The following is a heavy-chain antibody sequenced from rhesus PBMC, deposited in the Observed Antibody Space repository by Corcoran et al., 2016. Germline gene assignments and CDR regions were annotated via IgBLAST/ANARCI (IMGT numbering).Heavy chain of an antibody. CDR2: IYWDDDK. Sequence: QVTLKESGPALVKPTQTLTLTCPFHGFSLSTSGTGVGWIRQLPGKPLEWLAHIYWDDDKRYSTYLKSRLTISKDTSKNQVVLTMTNMDPVDTATYYCARRYCTSTTCYAGYFDYWGQGVLVTVSS. CDR3: ARRYCTSTTCYAGYFDY. V-gene: IGHV2-1*01. CDR1: GFSLSTSGTG. J-gene: IGHJ4*01. D-gene: IGHD2-2*01.